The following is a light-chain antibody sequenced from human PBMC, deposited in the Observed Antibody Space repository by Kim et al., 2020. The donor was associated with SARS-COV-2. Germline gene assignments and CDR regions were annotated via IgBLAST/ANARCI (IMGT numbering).Light chain of an antibody. CDR3: SSYTSSTLWV. J-gene: IGLJ3*02. Sequence: GQSITISCTGTSSDVGSYNYVSWYQQHPGKAPKLMIFDVISRPSGISNRFSGSKSGNTASLTISGLQAEDEADYYCSSYTSSTLWVFGGGTKLTVL. CDR1: SSDVGSYNY. CDR2: DVI. V-gene: IGLV2-14*03.